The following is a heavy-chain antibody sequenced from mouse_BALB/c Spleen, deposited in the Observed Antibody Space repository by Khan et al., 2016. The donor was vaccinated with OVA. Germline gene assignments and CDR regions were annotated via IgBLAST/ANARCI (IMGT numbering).Heavy chain of an antibody. CDR3: TRDRIDY. CDR2: INPTSGYT. Sequence: QVRLQQSGAELAKPGASVKMSCKASGYTFTTYWMHWVKQRPGQGLEWIGYINPTSGYTDYNEKFKDRATLSADKSSSTAYMQLSSLTSEDSAVDYCTRDRIDYWGQGTTLTVSS. CDR1: GYTFTTYW. J-gene: IGHJ2*01. V-gene: IGHV1-7*01.